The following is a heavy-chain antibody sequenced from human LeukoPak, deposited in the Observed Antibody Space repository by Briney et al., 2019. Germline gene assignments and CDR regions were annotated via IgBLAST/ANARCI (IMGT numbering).Heavy chain of an antibody. J-gene: IGHJ4*02. V-gene: IGHV3-43*02. D-gene: IGHD5-24*01. CDR2: ISGDGGST. Sequence: GGSLRLSCAASGFTFDELAMHWVRQAPGKGLEWVSLISGDGGSTYYVVSVKGRFTISRDNSKNSLYLHMNSLTTEDTALYYCAKDYVRDGYNYGVFQNWGRGTLVTVSS. CDR3: AKDYVRDGYNYGVFQN. CDR1: GFTFDELA.